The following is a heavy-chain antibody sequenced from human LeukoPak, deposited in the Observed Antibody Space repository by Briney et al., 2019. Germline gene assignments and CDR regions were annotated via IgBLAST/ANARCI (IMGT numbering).Heavy chain of an antibody. D-gene: IGHD3-22*01. CDR3: ARSHYYDSSGYYPGDAFDI. V-gene: IGHV1-2*04. CDR2: INPNSGGT. Sequence: ASVKVSCKASGYTFTGYYMHWVRQAPGQGLEWMGWINPNSGGTNYAQKFQGWVTMTRDTSISTAYMELSRLRSDDTAVYYCARSHYYDSSGYYPGDAFDIWGQGTMVTVSS. J-gene: IGHJ3*02. CDR1: GYTFTGYY.